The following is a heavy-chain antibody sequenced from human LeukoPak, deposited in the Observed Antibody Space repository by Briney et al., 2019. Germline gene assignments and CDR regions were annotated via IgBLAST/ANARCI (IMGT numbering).Heavy chain of an antibody. CDR1: GESFSGYY. D-gene: IGHD6-19*01. CDR2: INHSGST. V-gene: IGHV4-34*01. Sequence: PSETLSLTCAVYGESFSGYYWSWIRQPPGKGLEWIGEINHSGSTNYNPSLKSRVTMSVDTSKNQFSLRLSSVTAADTAVYYCARVRIAVAGTYFYYMDVWGKGTTVTVSS. CDR3: ARVRIAVAGTYFYYMDV. J-gene: IGHJ6*03.